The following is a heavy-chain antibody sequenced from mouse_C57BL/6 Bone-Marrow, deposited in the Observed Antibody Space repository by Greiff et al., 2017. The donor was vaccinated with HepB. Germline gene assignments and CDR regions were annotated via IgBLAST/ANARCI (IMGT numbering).Heavy chain of an antibody. J-gene: IGHJ1*03. V-gene: IGHV14-4*01. CDR2: IDPENGDT. Sequence: VQLQQSGAELVRPGASVKLSCTASGFNIKDDYMHWVKQRPEQGLEWIGWIDPENGDTEYASKFQGKATITADTSSNTAYLQLSSLTSEDTAVYYCTTSLYYGSSYGYFDVWGTGTTVTVSS. D-gene: IGHD1-1*01. CDR1: GFNIKDDY. CDR3: TTSLYYGSSYGYFDV.